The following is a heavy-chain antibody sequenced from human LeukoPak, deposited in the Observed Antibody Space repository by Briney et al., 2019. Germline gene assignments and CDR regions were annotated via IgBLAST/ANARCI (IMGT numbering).Heavy chain of an antibody. CDR3: ARDQVAVAGINWYYFDY. V-gene: IGHV3-66*01. Sequence: GGSLRLSCAASGFTFSSYAMSWVRQAPGKGLEWVSVIYSGGSTYYADSVKGRFTISRDNSKNTLYLQMNSLRAEDTAVYYCARDQVAVAGINWYYFDYWGQGTLVTVSS. CDR1: GFTFSSYA. J-gene: IGHJ4*02. D-gene: IGHD6-19*01. CDR2: IYSGGST.